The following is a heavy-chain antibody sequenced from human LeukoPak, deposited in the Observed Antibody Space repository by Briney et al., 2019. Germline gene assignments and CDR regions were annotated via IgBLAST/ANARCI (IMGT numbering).Heavy chain of an antibody. CDR2: ISGSGGST. V-gene: IGHV3-23*01. Sequence: GGSLRLSCAASGFTFSDYYMSWVRQAPGKGLEWVSAISGSGGSTYYADSVKGRFTISRDNSKNTLYLQMDSPRAEDTAVYYCAKSVERRNYFDYWGQGTLATVSS. CDR1: GFTFSDYY. CDR3: AKSVERRNYFDY. J-gene: IGHJ4*02. D-gene: IGHD1-1*01.